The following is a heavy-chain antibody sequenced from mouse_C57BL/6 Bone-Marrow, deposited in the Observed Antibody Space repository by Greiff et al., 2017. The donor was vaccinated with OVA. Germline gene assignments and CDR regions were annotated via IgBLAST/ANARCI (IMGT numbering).Heavy chain of an antibody. J-gene: IGHJ2*01. Sequence: VQLQQSGAELVRPGASVKLSCKASGYTFTDYYINWVKQRPGQGLEWIARIYPGSGNTYYNEKFKGKATLTAEKSSSTAYMQLSSLTSEDSAVYFCARGGLLRDYWGQGTTLTVSS. CDR3: ARGGLLRDY. V-gene: IGHV1-76*01. CDR1: GYTFTDYY. CDR2: IYPGSGNT. D-gene: IGHD2-3*01.